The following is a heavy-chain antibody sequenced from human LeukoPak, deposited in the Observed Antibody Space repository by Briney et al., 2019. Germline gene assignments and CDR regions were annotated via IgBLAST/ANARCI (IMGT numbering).Heavy chain of an antibody. CDR1: GYSFSSYW. V-gene: IGHV5-51*01. CDR3: ARQSLSYYYGSGSYRHYYYYYMDV. CDR2: IYPGDSET. J-gene: IGHJ6*03. Sequence: GESLKISCKGSGYSFSSYWIGWVRQMPGKGLEWMGIIYPGDSETRNSPSFEGQVTISVDKSISTAYVQWSSLKASDTATYYCARQSLSYYYGSGSYRHYYYYYMDVWGKGTTVTISS. D-gene: IGHD3-10*01.